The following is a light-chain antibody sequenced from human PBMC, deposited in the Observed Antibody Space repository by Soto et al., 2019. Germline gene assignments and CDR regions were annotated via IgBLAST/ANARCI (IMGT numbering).Light chain of an antibody. CDR3: QQYNSVPLT. J-gene: IGKJ4*01. V-gene: IGKV1-27*01. CDR2: ATS. CDR1: QGIAPY. Sequence: DVQMTQSPSSLSASVGDRVTITCRASQGIAPYLAWFQQKPGKVPRLLIYATSTLQSGVPSRFSGSGSGTDFTLTISSLQPEDVATYYCQQYNSVPLTFGGGTKVEIK.